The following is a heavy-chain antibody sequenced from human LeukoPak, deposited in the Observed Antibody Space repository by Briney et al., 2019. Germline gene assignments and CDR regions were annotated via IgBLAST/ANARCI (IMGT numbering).Heavy chain of an antibody. V-gene: IGHV1-46*01. CDR3: ARVYTRITMIEGFDY. D-gene: IGHD3-22*01. CDR2: INPSGGST. J-gene: IGHJ4*02. Sequence: ASVKDSCKASGYTFTSYYMHWVRQAPGQGLEWMGIINPSGGSTSYAQKFQGRVTMTRDTSTSTVYMELSSLRSEDTAVYYCARVYTRITMIEGFDYWGQGTLVTVSS. CDR1: GYTFTSYY.